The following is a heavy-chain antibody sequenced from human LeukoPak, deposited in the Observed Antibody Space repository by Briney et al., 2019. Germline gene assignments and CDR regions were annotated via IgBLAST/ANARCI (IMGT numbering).Heavy chain of an antibody. V-gene: IGHV3-23*01. CDR3: AKDRSERWLQLGYFDY. CDR1: GLTFRSYA. D-gene: IGHD5-24*01. CDR2: ISGSGGST. Sequence: GGSLRLSCAASGLTFRSYAMSWVRQAPGKGLEWVSAISGSGGSTYYADSVKGRFTISRDNSKNTLYLQTNSLRAEDTAVYYCAKDRSERWLQLGYFDYWGQGTLVTVSS. J-gene: IGHJ4*02.